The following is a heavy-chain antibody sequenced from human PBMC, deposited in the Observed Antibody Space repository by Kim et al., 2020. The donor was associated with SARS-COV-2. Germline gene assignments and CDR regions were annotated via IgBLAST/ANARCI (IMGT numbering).Heavy chain of an antibody. CDR3: ARDLGLVVATTDRPNRLDT. D-gene: IGHD2-21*01. Sequence: GGSLRLSCEASGFTFRDYAMHWVRQAPGKGLEWVALLWYSTAAQYYSNSVKGRFTVSRDDTKNTFYLHMNSLKAEDTAVYYCARDLGLVVATTDRPNRLDTWGQGTLVTVSS. CDR1: GFTFRDYA. V-gene: IGHV3-33*01. J-gene: IGHJ5*02. CDR2: LWYSTAAQ.